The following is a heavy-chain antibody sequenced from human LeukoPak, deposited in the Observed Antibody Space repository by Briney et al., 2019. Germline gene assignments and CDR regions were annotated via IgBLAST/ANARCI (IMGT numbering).Heavy chain of an antibody. Sequence: GGSLRLSCAASGFTFSNYWMTWVRQAPGKGLEWVANIKQDGSEKYYVDSVKGRFTISRDNAKHSLYLQMNSLRAEDTAVYYCARATFVVTAIVDYWGQGTLVTVSS. CDR3: ARATFVVTAIVDY. J-gene: IGHJ4*02. CDR2: IKQDGSEK. V-gene: IGHV3-7*03. D-gene: IGHD2-21*02. CDR1: GFTFSNYW.